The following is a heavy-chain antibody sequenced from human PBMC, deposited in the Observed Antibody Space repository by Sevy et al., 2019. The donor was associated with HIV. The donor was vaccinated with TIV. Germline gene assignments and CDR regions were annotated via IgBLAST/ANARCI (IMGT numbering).Heavy chain of an antibody. D-gene: IGHD4-17*01. Sequence: GGSLRLSCAASGFTFSSYSMNWVRQAPGKGLEWVSSISSSSSYIYYADSVKGGFTISRDNAKNSLYLQMNSLRAEDTAGYYCARLMTTVTTPQDYWGQGTLVTVSS. J-gene: IGHJ4*02. V-gene: IGHV3-21*01. CDR3: ARLMTTVTTPQDY. CDR2: ISSSSSYI. CDR1: GFTFSSYS.